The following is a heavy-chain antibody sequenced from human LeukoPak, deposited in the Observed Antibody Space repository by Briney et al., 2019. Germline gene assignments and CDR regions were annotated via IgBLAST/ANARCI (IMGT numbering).Heavy chain of an antibody. CDR2: ISGYNGNT. V-gene: IGHV1-18*01. J-gene: IGHJ3*02. Sequence: ASVKVSCKASGGTFSSYAISWVRQAPGQGLEWMGWISGYNGNTVYAQKLQGRVTLTTDTSTSTAYMELRGLRSDDTAVYYCARATTVFGVVIHLNVFDIWGQGTMVTVSS. CDR1: GGTFSSYA. D-gene: IGHD3-3*01. CDR3: ARATTVFGVVIHLNVFDI.